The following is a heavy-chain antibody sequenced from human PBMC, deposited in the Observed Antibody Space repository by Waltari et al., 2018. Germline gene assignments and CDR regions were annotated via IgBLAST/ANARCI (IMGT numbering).Heavy chain of an antibody. J-gene: IGHJ5*02. CDR2: ISGSAAAT. CDR1: GFTFSSYA. D-gene: IGHD3-3*01. V-gene: IGHV3-23*01. CDR3: AKAPLLRFLQWDHSILFDP. Sequence: EVQLLESGGDLVQPGGSLRLSCAASGFTFSSYAMSWVRQAPGKGLEWVSSISGSAAATYYADSVKGRFTSARDQSKNTLYLQMGSLTAEDTAVYYCAKAPLLRFLQWDHSILFDPWGQGTLVTVSS.